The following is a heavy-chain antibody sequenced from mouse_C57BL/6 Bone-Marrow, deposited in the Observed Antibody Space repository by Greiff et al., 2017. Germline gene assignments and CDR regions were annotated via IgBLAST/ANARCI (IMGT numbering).Heavy chain of an antibody. D-gene: IGHD1-1*01. CDR3: ARNYYQDY. CDR1: GFTFSDYG. V-gene: IGHV5-17*01. J-gene: IGHJ2*01. CDR2: ISSGSSTL. Sequence: EVKLMESGGGLVKPGGSLKLSCAASGFTFSDYGMHWVRQAPEKGLEWVAYISSGSSTLYYADPVKGRFTISRDNAKNTLFLQMTSLRSEDTARYYCARNYYQDYWGQGTTLTVSS.